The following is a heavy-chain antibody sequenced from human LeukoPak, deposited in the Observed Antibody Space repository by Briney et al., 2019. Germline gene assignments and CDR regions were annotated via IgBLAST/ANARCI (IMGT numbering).Heavy chain of an antibody. CDR1: GFTFDDYA. CDR2: ISWNSGSI. Sequence: PGGSLRLSCAASGFTFDDYAMHWVRQAPGKGLEWVSGISWNSGSIGYADSVKGRFTISRDNAKNSLYLQMNSLRVDDTAVYYCVRDRDGYNWWGQGTLVTVSS. J-gene: IGHJ4*02. V-gene: IGHV3-9*01. CDR3: VRDRDGYNW. D-gene: IGHD5-24*01.